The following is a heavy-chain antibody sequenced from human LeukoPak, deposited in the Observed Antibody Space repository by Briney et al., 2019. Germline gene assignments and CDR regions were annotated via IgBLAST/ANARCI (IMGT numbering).Heavy chain of an antibody. J-gene: IGHJ4*02. CDR1: GGTFSSYA. V-gene: IGHV1-69*05. D-gene: IGHD4/OR15-4a*01. Sequence: ASVKVSCKASGGTFSSYAISWVRQAPGQGLEWMGGIIPIFGTANYAQKFQGRVTITTDESTSTAYMELSNLGSEDTAVYYCARDFSEYGAHQGVSVDYWGQGTLVTVSS. CDR3: ARDFSEYGAHQGVSVDY. CDR2: IIPIFGTA.